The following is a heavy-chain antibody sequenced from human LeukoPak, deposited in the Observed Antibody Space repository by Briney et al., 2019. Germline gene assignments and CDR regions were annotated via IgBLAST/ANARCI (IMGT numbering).Heavy chain of an antibody. J-gene: IGHJ4*02. CDR2: IYTSGST. CDR3: ARGGDSSGYYSPFDY. Sequence: SETLSLTCTVSGGSISSYYWSWIRQPAGEGLEWIGRIYTSGSTNYNPPLKSRVTMSVDTSKNQFSLKLSSVTAADTAVYYCARGGDSSGYYSPFDYWGQGTLVTVSS. CDR1: GGSISSYY. D-gene: IGHD3-22*01. V-gene: IGHV4-4*07.